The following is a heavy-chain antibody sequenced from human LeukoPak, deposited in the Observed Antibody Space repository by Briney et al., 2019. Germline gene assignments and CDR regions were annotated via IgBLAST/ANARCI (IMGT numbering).Heavy chain of an antibody. CDR1: IDSTSGNY. Sequence: PSETLSLTCTVSIDSTSGNYWSWVRQSPGKGLEWIGEVHRSGRTNYMPSLKSRVTISIDKSKDQISLDLTSVTAADTAVYYCATEILGAPTPGAYWGQGTLVTVSS. CDR2: VHRSGRT. D-gene: IGHD2-8*02. V-gene: IGHV4-4*08. J-gene: IGHJ4*02. CDR3: ATEILGAPTPGAY.